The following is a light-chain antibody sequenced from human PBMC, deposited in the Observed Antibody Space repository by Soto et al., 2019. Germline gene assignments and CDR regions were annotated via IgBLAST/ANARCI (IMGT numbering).Light chain of an antibody. CDR3: SSYASISTRV. CDR2: EVS. J-gene: IGLJ3*02. CDR1: SSDVGSDNY. Sequence: QSALTQPASVSGSPGPSITISCTGTSSDVGSDNYVYWYRPHPGKAPNLMIYEVSNRPSGVSNGFSVSTSGNTASLTISGLQAEDEANYYCSSYASISTRVFGGGTQLTVL. V-gene: IGLV2-14*01.